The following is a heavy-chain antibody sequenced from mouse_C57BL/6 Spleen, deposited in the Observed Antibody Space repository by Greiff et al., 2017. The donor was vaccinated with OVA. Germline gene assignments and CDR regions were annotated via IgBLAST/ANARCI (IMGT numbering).Heavy chain of an antibody. CDR2: ISDGGSYT. J-gene: IGHJ2*01. Sequence: EVMLVESGGGLVKPGGSLKLSCAASGFTFSSYAMSWVRQTPEKRLEWVATISDGGSYTYYPDNVKGRFTISRDNAKNNLYLQMSHLKSEDTAMYYCARDLDTGYFDYWGQGTTLTVSS. CDR3: ARDLDTGYFDY. V-gene: IGHV5-4*01. CDR1: GFTFSSYA.